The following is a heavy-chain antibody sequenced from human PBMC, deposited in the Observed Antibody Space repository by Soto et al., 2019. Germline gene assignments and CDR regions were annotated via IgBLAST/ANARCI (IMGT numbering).Heavy chain of an antibody. CDR3: AREYRRGYSYGPDY. V-gene: IGHV3-23*01. Sequence: GRSLRLSCVTSGFTFSSYAMSWVRQAPGKGLEWVSAISGTGSDTFYADSVKGRLTISRDNSKNTVDLQMNSLRAEDTAVYYCAREYRRGYSYGPDYWGQGTLVTVSS. CDR2: ISGTGSDT. CDR1: GFTFSSYA. D-gene: IGHD5-18*01. J-gene: IGHJ4*02.